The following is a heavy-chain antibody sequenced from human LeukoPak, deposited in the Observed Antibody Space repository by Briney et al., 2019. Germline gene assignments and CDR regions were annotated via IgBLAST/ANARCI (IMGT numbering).Heavy chain of an antibody. CDR3: ARGASNHVSRFLEWSIDY. J-gene: IGHJ4*02. Sequence: SETLSLTCAVYGGSFSGYYWSWIRQPPGKGLEWIGEINHSGSTNYNPSLKSRVTISVDTSKNQFSLKLSSVTATDTAVYYCARGASNHVSRFLEWSIDYWGQGTLVTVSS. CDR2: INHSGST. D-gene: IGHD3-3*01. V-gene: IGHV4-34*01. CDR1: GGSFSGYY.